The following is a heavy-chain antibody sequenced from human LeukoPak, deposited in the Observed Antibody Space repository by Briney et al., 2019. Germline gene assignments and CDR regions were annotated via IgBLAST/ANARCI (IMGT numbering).Heavy chain of an antibody. J-gene: IGHJ1*01. CDR3: ATYYYDSGGFHFHH. V-gene: IGHV3-53*05. Sequence: GGSLRLSCAASGFPISTNYMSWVRQAPGKGPEWVSIIYSGGNTFYADSVKGRFTISRDSSKNTLFLQMGSLRAEDMAVYYCATYYYDSGGFHFHHWGQGTLVTVSS. CDR1: GFPISTNY. D-gene: IGHD3-22*01. CDR2: IYSGGNT.